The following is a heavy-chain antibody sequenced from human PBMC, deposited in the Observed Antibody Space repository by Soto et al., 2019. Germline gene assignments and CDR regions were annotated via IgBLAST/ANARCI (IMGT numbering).Heavy chain of an antibody. J-gene: IGHJ6*03. CDR3: ARGGSYCSGGSCYSSVYYYYMDV. CDR2: IWYDGSNK. CDR1: GFTFSSYG. D-gene: IGHD2-15*01. Sequence: GGSLRLSCAASGFTFSSYGMHWVRQAPGKGLEWVAVIWYDGSNKYYADSVKGRFTISRDNSKNTLYLQMNSLRAEDTAVYYCARGGSYCSGGSCYSSVYYYYMDVWGKGTTVTVSS. V-gene: IGHV3-33*01.